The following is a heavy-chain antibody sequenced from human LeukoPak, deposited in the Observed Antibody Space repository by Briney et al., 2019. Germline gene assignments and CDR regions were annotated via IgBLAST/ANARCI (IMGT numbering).Heavy chain of an antibody. J-gene: IGHJ6*02. CDR1: GDSISGHY. Sequence: PSETLSLTCTVSGDSISGHYWTWVRQPPGEGLEWIGQIHYSGKADYNPSRRSRITISVDTSKNQMSLKVTSVTAADTAVYYCARFGVDYDMDVWGQGTTVTVS. D-gene: IGHD3-16*01. CDR2: IHYSGKA. V-gene: IGHV4-59*11. CDR3: ARFGVDYDMDV.